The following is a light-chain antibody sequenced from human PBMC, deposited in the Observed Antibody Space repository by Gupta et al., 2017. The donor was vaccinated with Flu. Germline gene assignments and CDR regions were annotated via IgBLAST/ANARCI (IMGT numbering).Light chain of an antibody. Sequence: GERATHSCRDSQSVSSYLAWYQQKPGQAPRLLIYDASNRATGIPARFSGRGSGTDFTLTIGGIEPEDFAIYYCQQRSNWPATFGGGTKVEIK. J-gene: IGKJ4*01. CDR2: DAS. CDR3: QQRSNWPAT. V-gene: IGKV3-11*01. CDR1: QSVSSY.